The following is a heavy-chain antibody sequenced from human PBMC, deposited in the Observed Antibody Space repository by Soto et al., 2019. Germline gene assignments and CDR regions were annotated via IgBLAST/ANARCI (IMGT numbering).Heavy chain of an antibody. CDR1: GGSFRGYY. V-gene: IGHV4-34*01. Sequence: TLETLSLTCTFYGGSFRGYYWSWIRQPTGKGLEWIGEINHSGSTNYNPSLKSRVTISVDRSKNQFSLKLTSVTVEDTAVYYCATSYGNAWYTYWGQGTQVTVSS. CDR2: INHSGST. J-gene: IGHJ4*02. CDR3: ATSYGNAWYTY. D-gene: IGHD6-13*01.